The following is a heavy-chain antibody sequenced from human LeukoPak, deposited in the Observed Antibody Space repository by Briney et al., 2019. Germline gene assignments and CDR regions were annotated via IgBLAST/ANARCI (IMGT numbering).Heavy chain of an antibody. CDR1: GFTFSSYA. CDR3: AKAEDIVVVPAAGDY. Sequence: GGSLRLSCAASGFTFSSYAMSWVRQAPGKGLEWVSAISGSGGSTYYADSVKGRFTISRDNSKNTPYLQMNSLRAEDTAVYYCAKAEDIVVVPAAGDYWGQGTLVTVSS. D-gene: IGHD2-2*01. J-gene: IGHJ4*02. CDR2: ISGSGGST. V-gene: IGHV3-23*01.